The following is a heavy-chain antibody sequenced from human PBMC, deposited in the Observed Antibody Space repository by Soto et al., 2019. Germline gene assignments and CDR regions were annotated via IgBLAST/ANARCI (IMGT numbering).Heavy chain of an antibody. CDR2: INWDGGST. J-gene: IGHJ4*02. CDR1: GFTFDDYG. D-gene: IGHD5-18*01. Sequence: LRLSCAASGFTFDDYGMSWVRQAPGKGLEWVSGINWDGGSTGYADSVKGRFTISRDNAKNSLYLQMNSLRAEDTALYHCARDLDTAMVDYWGQGTLVTVSS. V-gene: IGHV3-20*01. CDR3: ARDLDTAMVDY.